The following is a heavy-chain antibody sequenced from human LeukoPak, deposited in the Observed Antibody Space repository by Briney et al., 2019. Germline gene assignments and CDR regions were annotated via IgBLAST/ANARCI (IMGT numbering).Heavy chain of an antibody. V-gene: IGHV5-51*01. J-gene: IGHJ4*02. CDR3: ARSYGSGIPDY. D-gene: IGHD3-10*01. CDR2: IYPGDSDT. Sequence: EWMGIIYPGDSDTRYSPSFQGQVTISADKSISTAYLQWSSLKASDTAMYYCARSYGSGIPDYWGQGTLVTVSS.